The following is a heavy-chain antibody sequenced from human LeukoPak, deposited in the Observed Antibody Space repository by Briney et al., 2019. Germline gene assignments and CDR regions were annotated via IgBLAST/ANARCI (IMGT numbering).Heavy chain of an antibody. D-gene: IGHD5-12*01. CDR1: GGSISSYY. Sequence: SETLSLTCNVSGGSISSYYWSWIRQPPGKGLEWIGYILYSGTTNSNPSLKSRVNISLDTSNNQISLKLTSVTAADTAVYFCARMGGYSGYATHWGQGILVTVSS. CDR2: ILYSGTT. V-gene: IGHV4-59*08. CDR3: ARMGGYSGYATH. J-gene: IGHJ4*02.